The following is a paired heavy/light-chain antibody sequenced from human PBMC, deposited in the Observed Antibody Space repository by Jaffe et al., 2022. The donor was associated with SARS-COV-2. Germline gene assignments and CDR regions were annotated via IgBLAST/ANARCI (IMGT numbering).Light chain of an antibody. CDR2: DVS. CDR3: SSFTTSTTYV. CDR1: SSDVGGFNS. J-gene: IGLJ1*01. V-gene: IGLV2-14*03. Sequence: QSALTQPASVSGSPGQSITISCTGTSSDVGGFNSVSWYQQHPGKVPKLMIYDVSNRPSGVSNRFSGSKSGNTASLTISGLQAEDEADYYCSSFTTSTTYVFGTGTRVTIL.
Heavy chain of an antibody. CDR1: GGSITNTNYH. D-gene: IGHD2-2*01. CDR3: ARLRNGLPGDY. J-gene: IGHJ4*02. V-gene: IGHV4-39*01. Sequence: QLPLQESGPGLVKSSETLSLTCTVSGGSITNTNYHWGWIRQPPGEGLEWIGSIYYTGITYYSPSLRSRVTISVDTSKNQFSLRLSSVTAADTAVYYCARLRNGLPGDYWGQGTLVTVSS. CDR2: IYYTGIT.